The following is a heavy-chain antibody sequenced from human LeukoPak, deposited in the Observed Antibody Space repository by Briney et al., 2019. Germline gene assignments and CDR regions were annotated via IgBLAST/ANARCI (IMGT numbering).Heavy chain of an antibody. CDR2: IIPILGIA. V-gene: IGHV1-69*04. J-gene: IGHJ4*02. D-gene: IGHD1-26*01. CDR3: ARDLRDSGSYYVGEPFDY. CDR1: GGTFSSYA. Sequence: SVKVSCKASGGTFSSYAISWVRQAPGQGLEWMGRIIPILGIANYAQKFQGRVTITADKSTSTAYMELSSLRAEDTAVYYCARDLRDSGSYYVGEPFDYWGQGTLVTVSS.